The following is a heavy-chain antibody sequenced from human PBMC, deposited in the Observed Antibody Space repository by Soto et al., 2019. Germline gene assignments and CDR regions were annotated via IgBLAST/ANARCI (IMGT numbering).Heavy chain of an antibody. D-gene: IGHD6-13*01. V-gene: IGHV1-2*04. Sequence: GPSVKVSCKASGYIFTGYYMHWVRQAPGQGLEWMGWINPNSGGTNYAQKFQGWVTMTRDTIISTAYMELSRLKSDDTAVYYCASGYSSSWLTFDFWGQGTLVTVSS. J-gene: IGHJ4*02. CDR1: GYIFTGYY. CDR2: INPNSGGT. CDR3: ASGYSSSWLTFDF.